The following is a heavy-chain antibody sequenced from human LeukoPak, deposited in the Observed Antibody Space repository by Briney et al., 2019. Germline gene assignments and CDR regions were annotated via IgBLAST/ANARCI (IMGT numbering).Heavy chain of an antibody. D-gene: IGHD3-22*01. CDR1: GFIFSSYW. J-gene: IGHJ4*02. V-gene: IGHV3-7*01. Sequence: GGSLRLSCAASGFIFSSYWMSWVRQAPGKGLEWVANIKQDGSEKYYVDSVKGRFTISRDNAKNSLYLQMNSLRAEDTAVYYCARARRPYYDSSGYWGQGTLVTVSS. CDR2: IKQDGSEK. CDR3: ARARRPYYDSSGY.